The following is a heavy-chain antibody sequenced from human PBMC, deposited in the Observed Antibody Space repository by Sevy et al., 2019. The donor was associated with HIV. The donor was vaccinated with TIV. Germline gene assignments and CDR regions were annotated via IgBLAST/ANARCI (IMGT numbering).Heavy chain of an antibody. CDR1: GFTFGDYA. J-gene: IGHJ6*02. D-gene: IGHD2-2*01. CDR3: ARDCSSTSCLWGMDV. CDR2: IKLDGSEK. Sequence: GGSLRLSCTASGFTFGDYAMSWVRQAPGKGLEWVANIKLDGSEKYYVDSVKGRFTISRDNAKNSLYLQMNSLRAEDTAVYYCARDCSSTSCLWGMDVWGQGTTVTVSS. V-gene: IGHV3-7*03.